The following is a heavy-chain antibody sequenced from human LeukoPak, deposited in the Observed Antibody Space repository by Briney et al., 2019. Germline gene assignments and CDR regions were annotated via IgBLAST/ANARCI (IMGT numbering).Heavy chain of an antibody. D-gene: IGHD4-11*01. CDR1: GVSISSGDYY. J-gene: IGHJ6*02. Sequence: PSETLSLTCTVSGVSISSGDYYWSWIRQPPGKGLEWIGYIYYSGSTYYNPSLKSRVTISVDTSKNQFSPKLSSVTAADTAVYYCARDPSTVTTSRYYYYYGMDVWGQGTTVTVSS. CDR2: IYYSGST. CDR3: ARDPSTVTTSRYYYYYGMDV. V-gene: IGHV4-30-4*01.